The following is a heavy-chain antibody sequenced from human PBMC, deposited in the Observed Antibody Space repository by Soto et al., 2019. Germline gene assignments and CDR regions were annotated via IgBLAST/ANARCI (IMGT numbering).Heavy chain of an antibody. J-gene: IGHJ4*02. V-gene: IGHV1-69*12. D-gene: IGHD6-13*01. CDR3: ARDGEAASGDY. CDR2: IIPIFGTA. CDR1: GDTFSSYA. Sequence: QVQLVQSGAEVKKPGSSVKVSCKASGDTFSSYAISWVRQAPGQGLEWMGGIIPIFGTANYAQKFQGRVTLTADESTSTAYMELSSLRSEDTAVYYCARDGEAASGDYWGQGTLVTVSS.